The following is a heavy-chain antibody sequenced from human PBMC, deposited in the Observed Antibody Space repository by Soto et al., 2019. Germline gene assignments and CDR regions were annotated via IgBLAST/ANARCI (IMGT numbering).Heavy chain of an antibody. V-gene: IGHV2-26*01. Sequence: SGPTLVNPTETLTLTCTVSGFSLSNARMGVSWIRQPPGKALEWLAHIFSNDEKSYSTSLKSRLTISKDTSKSQVVLTMTNMDPVDTATYYCARNIAVAGNYYYGMDVWGQGTTVTVSS. CDR2: IFSNDEK. CDR1: GFSLSNARMG. CDR3: ARNIAVAGNYYYGMDV. D-gene: IGHD6-19*01. J-gene: IGHJ6*02.